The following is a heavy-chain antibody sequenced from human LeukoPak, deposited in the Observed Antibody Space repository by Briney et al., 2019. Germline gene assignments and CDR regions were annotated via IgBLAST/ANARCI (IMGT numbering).Heavy chain of an antibody. V-gene: IGHV1-46*01. D-gene: IGHD3-10*01. CDR1: GYTFTRYY. Sequence: ASVTVSCKASGYTFTRYYIHWVRQAPGQGLEWMGIINPTGGGTSYAQKFPGRVTMARDTSTSTVYMELSSLRSEDTAVYYCARGGPPDVYGSGSSPLDYWGQGTLVTVSS. J-gene: IGHJ4*02. CDR2: INPTGGGT. CDR3: ARGGPPDVYGSGSSPLDY.